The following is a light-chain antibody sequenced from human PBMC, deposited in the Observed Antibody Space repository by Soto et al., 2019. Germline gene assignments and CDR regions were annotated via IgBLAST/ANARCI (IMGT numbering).Light chain of an antibody. Sequence: DIQMTQSPSTLSAFVGDRVTITCRASQRTSGWLACYQQKTGKAPKLLIYKASSLKSGVPSRFSGSGSETEFTLTISIQQPDDSARYYCQQYDSVYTFGQ. J-gene: IGKJ2*01. V-gene: IGKV1-5*03. CDR2: KAS. CDR1: QRTSGW. CDR3: QQYDSVYT.